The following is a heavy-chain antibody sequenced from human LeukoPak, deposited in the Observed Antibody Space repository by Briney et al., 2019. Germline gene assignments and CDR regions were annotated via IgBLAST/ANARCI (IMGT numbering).Heavy chain of an antibody. CDR3: AGGDPQNIVVVVAATSSSWFDP. J-gene: IGHJ5*02. D-gene: IGHD2-15*01. V-gene: IGHV4-34*01. Sequence: SETLSLTCTVSGASISSYYWSWIRQPPGKGLEWIGEINHSGSTNYNPSLKSRVTISVDTSKNQFSLKLSSVTAADTAVYYCAGGDPQNIVVVVAATSSSWFDPWGQGTLVTVSS. CDR2: INHSGST. CDR1: GASISSYY.